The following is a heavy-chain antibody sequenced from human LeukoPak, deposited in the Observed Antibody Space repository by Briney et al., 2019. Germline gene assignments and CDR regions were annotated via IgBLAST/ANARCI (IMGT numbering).Heavy chain of an antibody. CDR2: IWYDGSNK. J-gene: IGHJ4*02. CDR1: GFSVTNNY. V-gene: IGHV3-33*08. Sequence: GGSLRLSCAVSGFSVTNNYMSWVRQAPCKGLEWVAVIWYDGSNKYYADSVKGRFTISRDNSKNTLYLQMNSLRAEDTAVYYCARSMVAATLDYWGQGTLVTVSS. CDR3: ARSMVAATLDY. D-gene: IGHD2-15*01.